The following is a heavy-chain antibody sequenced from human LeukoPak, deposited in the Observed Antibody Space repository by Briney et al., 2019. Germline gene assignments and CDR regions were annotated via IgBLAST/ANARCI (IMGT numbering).Heavy chain of an antibody. CDR3: ASILRDYGDSYYYYGMDV. J-gene: IGHJ6*02. V-gene: IGHV1-46*01. Sequence: GASVKVSCKASGYTFTSYYMHWVRQAPGQGLEWLGITNPSGGSTSYAQKFQGRVTMTRDTSTSTVYMELSSLRSEDTAVYYCASILRDYGDSYYYYGMDVWGQGTTVTVSS. CDR1: GYTFTSYY. CDR2: TNPSGGST. D-gene: IGHD4-17*01.